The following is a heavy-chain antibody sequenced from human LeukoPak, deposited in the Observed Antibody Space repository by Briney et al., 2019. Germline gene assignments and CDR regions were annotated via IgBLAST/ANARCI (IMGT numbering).Heavy chain of an antibody. Sequence: SETLSLTCTVSGGSISSYQWSWIRQPPGKELEWIGHIYYSGSANYNPSLKSRVIISVDTSKNQFSLKLSPVTAADTAVYYCARVGVDYSGNIIKYFFDYWGPGTLVTVSS. CDR1: GGSISSYQ. V-gene: IGHV4-59*01. D-gene: IGHD4-23*01. J-gene: IGHJ4*02. CDR2: IYYSGSA. CDR3: ARVGVDYSGNIIKYFFDY.